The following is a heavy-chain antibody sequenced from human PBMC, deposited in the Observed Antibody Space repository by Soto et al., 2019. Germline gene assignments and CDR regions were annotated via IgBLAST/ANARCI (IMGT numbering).Heavy chain of an antibody. Sequence: QVQLVQSGAAVKKPGSSVKVSCKASGGTFSSYALSWVRQAPGQGLEWMGGIIPIFGTANYAQKFQGRVTITADESTSTAYMELSSLRPEDTAVYYCARPVLRFLEWSGGGFDPWGQGNLVTVSS. J-gene: IGHJ5*02. CDR2: IIPIFGTA. V-gene: IGHV1-69*12. CDR3: ARPVLRFLEWSGGGFDP. D-gene: IGHD3-3*01. CDR1: GGTFSSYA.